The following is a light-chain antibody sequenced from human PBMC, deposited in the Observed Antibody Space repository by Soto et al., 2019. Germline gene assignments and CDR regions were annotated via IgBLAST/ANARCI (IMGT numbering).Light chain of an antibody. Sequence: EIAMTQSPDTLSVSPGERATLSCRTSQSVNRDLAWYQQKPGQSPRLLIYDASTRATGIPARFSGSGSVTEFTLTSSILQSEDFAVYYCQEYIKWPRLTFGGGTKGEIK. V-gene: IGKV3-15*01. CDR3: QEYIKWPRLT. J-gene: IGKJ4*01. CDR1: QSVNRD. CDR2: DAS.